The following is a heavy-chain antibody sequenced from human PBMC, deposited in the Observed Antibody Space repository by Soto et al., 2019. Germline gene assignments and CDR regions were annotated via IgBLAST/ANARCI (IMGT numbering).Heavy chain of an antibody. CDR3: ARYGYSYSARLFDY. V-gene: IGHV4-38-2*02. CDR2: IYHTEST. J-gene: IGHJ4*02. D-gene: IGHD5-18*01. CDR1: GHSISSGFYY. Sequence: PSETLSLTCTVSGHSISSGFYYWGWVRQPPGKGLEWIGSIYHTESTYYNPSLKSRVTMPVVTSKNQLSLKLSSVTAADTAVYYCARYGYSYSARLFDYWGQGTRVTVSS.